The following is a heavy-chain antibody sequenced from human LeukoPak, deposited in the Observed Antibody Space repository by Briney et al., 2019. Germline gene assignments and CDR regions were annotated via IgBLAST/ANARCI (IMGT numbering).Heavy chain of an antibody. J-gene: IGHJ4*02. CDR3: AKALAGTHGTKVDF. V-gene: IGHV3-23*01. D-gene: IGHD1-26*01. Sequence: GGSLRLSCATSGFTFSNYAMIWVRQAPGKGLEWVSASSGGGGGTYYADSVRGRFTISRDNSKNTLYLQMNSLRAEDTALYYCAKALAGTHGTKVDFWGQGTLVTVSS. CDR2: SSGGGGGT. CDR1: GFTFSNYA.